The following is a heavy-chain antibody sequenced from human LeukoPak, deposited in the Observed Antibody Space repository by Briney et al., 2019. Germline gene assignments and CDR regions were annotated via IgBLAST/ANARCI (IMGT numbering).Heavy chain of an antibody. D-gene: IGHD3-10*01. V-gene: IGHV4-4*09. J-gene: IGHJ4*02. Sequence: SETLSLTCTVSGGSISSYYWSWIRQPPGKGLEWIGYIYTSGSTNYNPSLKSRVTIPVDTSKNQFSLKLSSVTAADTAVYYCARTYYYGSGSFNYLDYWGQGTLVTVSS. CDR3: ARTYYYGSGSFNYLDY. CDR1: GGSISSYY. CDR2: IYTSGST.